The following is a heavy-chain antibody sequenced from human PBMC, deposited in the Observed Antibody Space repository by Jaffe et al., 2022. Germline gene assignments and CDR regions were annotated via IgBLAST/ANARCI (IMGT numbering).Heavy chain of an antibody. V-gene: IGHV3-9*01. Sequence: EVQLVESGGGLVQPGRSLRLSCAASGFTFDDYAMHWVRQAPGKGLEWVSGISWNSGSIGYADSVKGRFTISRDNAKNSLYLQMNSLRAEDTALYYCAKDIKAGRGYCSGGSCEAGPDYWGQGTLVTVSS. CDR3: AKDIKAGRGYCSGGSCEAGPDY. D-gene: IGHD2-15*01. CDR1: GFTFDDYA. CDR2: ISWNSGSI. J-gene: IGHJ4*02.